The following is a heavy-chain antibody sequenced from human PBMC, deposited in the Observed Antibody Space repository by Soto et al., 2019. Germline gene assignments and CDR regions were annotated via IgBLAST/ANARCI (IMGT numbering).Heavy chain of an antibody. CDR2: MNPNSGNT. Sequence: ASVKVSCKASGYTFTSYDINWVRQATGQGLEWMGWMNPNSGNTGYAQKFQGRVTMTRNTSISTAYMELSSLRSEDTAVYYCARVRYSSGWYPGYNWFDPWGQGTLVTVSS. J-gene: IGHJ5*02. D-gene: IGHD6-19*01. CDR1: GYTFTSYD. V-gene: IGHV1-8*01. CDR3: ARVRYSSGWYPGYNWFDP.